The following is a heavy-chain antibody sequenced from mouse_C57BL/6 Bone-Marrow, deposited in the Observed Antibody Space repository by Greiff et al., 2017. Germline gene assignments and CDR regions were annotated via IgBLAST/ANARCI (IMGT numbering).Heavy chain of an antibody. D-gene: IGHD1-3*01. J-gene: IGHJ2*01. CDR1: GYAFTNYL. CDR3: ARSSSLGFDY. Sequence: ESGAELVRPGTSVKVSCKASGYAFTNYLIEWVKQRPGQGLEWIGVINPGSGGTNYNEKFKGKATLTADKSSSTAYMQLSSLTSEDSAVYFCARSSSLGFDYWGQGTTLTVSS. V-gene: IGHV1-54*01. CDR2: INPGSGGT.